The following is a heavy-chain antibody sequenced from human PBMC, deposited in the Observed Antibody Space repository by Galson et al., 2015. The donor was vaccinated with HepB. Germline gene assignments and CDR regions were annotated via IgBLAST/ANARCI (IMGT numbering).Heavy chain of an antibody. V-gene: IGHV3-23*01. D-gene: IGHD2-15*01. Sequence: SLRLSCAASGFTFSSYDMSWVRQAPGKGLEWVSAISGSGGSTYYADSVKGRFTISRDNSKNTLYLQMNSLRAEDTAVYYCAKLGVHCSGGSCYFNWFDPWGQGTLVTVSS. J-gene: IGHJ5*02. CDR2: ISGSGGST. CDR3: AKLGVHCSGGSCYFNWFDP. CDR1: GFTFSSYD.